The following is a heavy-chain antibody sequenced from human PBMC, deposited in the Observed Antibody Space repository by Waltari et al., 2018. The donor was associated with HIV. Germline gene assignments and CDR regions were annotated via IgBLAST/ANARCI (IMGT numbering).Heavy chain of an antibody. V-gene: IGHV1-2*02. D-gene: IGHD1-26*01. J-gene: IGHJ4*02. CDR1: GYNFTGSY. CDR2: INPNSGNT. CDR3: ARDGVGDAAFDY. Sequence: QVQLLQSGPEVRKPGASVTVSCRASGYNFTGSYMHWVRQAPGQGLEWMGWINPNSGNTHLAQKFKGKVTMTRVTSIRTAYLEMRRLKSDDTAIYYCARDGVGDAAFDYWGQGTLVTVS.